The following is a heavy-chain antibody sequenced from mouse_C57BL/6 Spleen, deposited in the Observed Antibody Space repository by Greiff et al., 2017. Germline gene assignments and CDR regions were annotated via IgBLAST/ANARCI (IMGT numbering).Heavy chain of an antibody. D-gene: IGHD4-1*01. J-gene: IGHJ3*01. Sequence: EMKLMESGAELVRPGSSVKMSCKTSGYTFTSYGINWVKQRPGQGLEWIGYIYIGNGYTEYNEKFKGKATLTSDTSSSTAYMQLSSLTSEDSAIYFSANRGWDEGFAYWGQGTLVTVSA. CDR2: IYIGNGYT. CDR1: GYTFTSYG. CDR3: ANRGWDEGFAY. V-gene: IGHV1-58*01.